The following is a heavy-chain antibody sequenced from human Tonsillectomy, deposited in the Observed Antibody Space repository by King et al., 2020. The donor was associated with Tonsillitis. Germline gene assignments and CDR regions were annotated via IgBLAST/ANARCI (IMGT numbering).Heavy chain of an antibody. D-gene: IGHD3-3*01. CDR1: SFSISSGYF. J-gene: IGHJ3*02. CDR3: ARTILESSPHAAFAI. CDR2: IFHSGST. V-gene: IGHV4-38-2*02. Sequence: VQLQESGPGLVKPSETLSLTCTVSSFSISSGYFWGWLRQPPGKGLEWIGSIFHSGSTYYNPSLESRVTISMDTSKNQFSLKLRSVTAADTAVYYCARTILESSPHAAFAIWGHWTLVPLSS.